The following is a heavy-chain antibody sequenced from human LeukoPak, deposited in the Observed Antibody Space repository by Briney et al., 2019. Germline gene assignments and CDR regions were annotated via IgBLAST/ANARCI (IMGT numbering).Heavy chain of an antibody. CDR3: ARGNSYGYFDY. Sequence: PSETLSLTCTVSGASISSHYRSWIRQPPGKGVEWIGYVSYSGSTYYNPSLKSRVAISLDTSKKQFSLMLGSVTAADTAVYSCARGNSYGYFDYWGQGTLVTVSS. CDR2: VSYSGST. D-gene: IGHD5-18*01. V-gene: IGHV4-59*11. CDR1: GASISSHY. J-gene: IGHJ4*02.